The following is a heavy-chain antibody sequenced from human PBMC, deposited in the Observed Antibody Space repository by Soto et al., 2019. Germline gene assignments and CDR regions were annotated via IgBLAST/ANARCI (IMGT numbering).Heavy chain of an antibody. Sequence: QVQLQQWGAGLLKPSETLSLTCAVYGGSFSGYYWSWIRQPPGKGLEWIGEINHSGSTNYNPSLKSRVTISVDTSKHQFSLKLSSVTAADTAVYYCARGVSYYDSSGYYYSDYYGMDVWGQGTTVTVSS. D-gene: IGHD3-22*01. V-gene: IGHV4-34*01. J-gene: IGHJ6*02. CDR3: ARGVSYYDSSGYYYSDYYGMDV. CDR2: INHSGST. CDR1: GGSFSGYY.